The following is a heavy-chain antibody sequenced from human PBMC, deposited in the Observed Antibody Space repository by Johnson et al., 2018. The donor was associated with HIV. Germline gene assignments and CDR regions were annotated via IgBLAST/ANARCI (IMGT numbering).Heavy chain of an antibody. J-gene: IGHJ3*02. CDR2: IRYDGSKE. CDR3: ARGRITMIGVDLRGGGFDI. V-gene: IGHV3-30*02. Sequence: QVQLVESGGGVVQPGRSLRLSCAASGFTFSSYGMHWVRQAPGKGLEWVAFIRYDGSKEYYADSVKGRFTISRDNSKKTLYLQVNSLRDEDTAVYYCARGRITMIGVDLRGGGFDIWGQGTTVTVSS. D-gene: IGHD3-22*01. CDR1: GFTFSSYG.